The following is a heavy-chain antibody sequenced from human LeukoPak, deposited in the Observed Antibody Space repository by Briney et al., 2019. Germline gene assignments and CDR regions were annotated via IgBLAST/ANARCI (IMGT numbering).Heavy chain of an antibody. CDR3: ARLTTDLYYDSSGYLEY. CDR2: IYYTGST. Sequence: SETLSLTCTVSGGSISSYYWSWIRQPPGKGLVWIGHIYYTGSTNYNPSRNSRVTISVDTSKNKLYLRLSSVTAADTAVYYCARLTTDLYYDSSGYLEYWGQGTLVTVSS. CDR1: GGSISSYY. J-gene: IGHJ4*02. D-gene: IGHD3-22*01. V-gene: IGHV4-59*08.